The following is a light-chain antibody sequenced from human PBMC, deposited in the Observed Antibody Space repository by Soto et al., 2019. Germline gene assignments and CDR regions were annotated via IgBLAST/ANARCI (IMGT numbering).Light chain of an antibody. CDR1: QSISTY. V-gene: IGKV1-39*01. J-gene: IGKJ1*01. Sequence: DLHMTQSPASLSASVGDRITITCRASQSISTYLNWYQQKQGKAPKLLIFAAISLQSGVPSRFSGRGSGTDFTLTISRLQPEDFATDAGQQTYINSRTFGQGTKVDIK. CDR2: AAI. CDR3: QQTYINSRT.